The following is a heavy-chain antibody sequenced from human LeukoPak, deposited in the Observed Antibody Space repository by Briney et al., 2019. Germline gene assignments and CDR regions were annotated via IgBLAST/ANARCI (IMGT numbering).Heavy chain of an antibody. J-gene: IGHJ4*02. V-gene: IGHV1-18*01. Sequence: GASVKXXXXXXXXXXTSXGIXWXRQAPGQGLEWMGWISAYNGNTNYAQKLQGRVTMTTDTSTSTAYMELRSLRSDDTAVYYCARIRYYYDSSGYYSYYFDYWGQGTLVTVSS. CDR1: XXXXTSXG. D-gene: IGHD3-22*01. CDR2: ISAYNGNT. CDR3: ARIRYYYDSSGYYSYYFDY.